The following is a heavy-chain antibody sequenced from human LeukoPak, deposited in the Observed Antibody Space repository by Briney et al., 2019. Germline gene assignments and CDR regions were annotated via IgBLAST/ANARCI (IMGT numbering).Heavy chain of an antibody. J-gene: IGHJ5*02. CDR3: ARDRSYGDYADNWFDP. V-gene: IGHV3-21*01. D-gene: IGHD4-17*01. Sequence: GGSLRLSCAASGFTFSSYSMNWVRQAPGKGLEWVSSISSSSSYIYYADSVKGRFTISRDNSKNTLYLQMNSLRAEDTAVYYCARDRSYGDYADNWFDPWGQGTLVTVSS. CDR2: ISSSSSYI. CDR1: GFTFSSYS.